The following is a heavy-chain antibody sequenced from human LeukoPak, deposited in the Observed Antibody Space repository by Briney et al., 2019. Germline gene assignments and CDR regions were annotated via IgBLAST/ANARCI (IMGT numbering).Heavy chain of an antibody. CDR1: GYTFTGYY. J-gene: IGHJ6*02. CDR3: ARENLRSYYYYGMDV. CDR2: INPNSGGT. D-gene: IGHD4-17*01. V-gene: IGHV1-2*04. Sequence: ASVKVSCKASGYTFTGYYMHWVRQAPGQGLEWMGWINPNSGGTNYAQKFQGWVTMTRDTSISTAYMELSRLRSDDTAVYYCARENLRSYYYYGMDVWGQGTTVTVSS.